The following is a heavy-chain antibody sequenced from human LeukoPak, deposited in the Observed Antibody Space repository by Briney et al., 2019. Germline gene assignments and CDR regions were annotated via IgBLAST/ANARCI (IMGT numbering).Heavy chain of an antibody. CDR2: INPKSGGT. CDR3: AISTSPYVIEVWTNGPLVY. Sequence: ASVKVSCKASGYTFTGYYMHWVRQVPGQGLEWMGRINPKSGGTNYAQEFQGRVTMTRDTSINTAYMELSRVRSDDTAVYYCAISTSPYVIEVWTNGPLVYWGQGTLVTVSS. J-gene: IGHJ4*02. V-gene: IGHV1-2*06. CDR1: GYTFTGYY. D-gene: IGHD3-22*01.